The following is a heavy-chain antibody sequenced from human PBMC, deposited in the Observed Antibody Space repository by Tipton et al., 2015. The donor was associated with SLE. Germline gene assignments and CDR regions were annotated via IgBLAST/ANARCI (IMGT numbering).Heavy chain of an antibody. D-gene: IGHD2-2*01. CDR3: ASIVVVPAAKDY. Sequence: SLRLSCAASGFTFSSYAMHWVRQAPGKGLEWVAVISYDGSNKYYADSVKGRFTISRDNSKNTLYLQMNSLRAEDTAVYYCASIVVVPAAKDYWGQGTLVTVSS. J-gene: IGHJ4*02. CDR2: ISYDGSNK. CDR1: GFTFSSYA. V-gene: IGHV3-30-3*01.